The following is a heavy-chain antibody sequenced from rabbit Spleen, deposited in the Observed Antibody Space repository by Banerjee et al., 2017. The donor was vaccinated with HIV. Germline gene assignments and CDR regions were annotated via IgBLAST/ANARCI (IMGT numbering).Heavy chain of an antibody. J-gene: IGHJ4*01. CDR1: GFDFSNYNF. CDR3: ARGYTGTGYYSGSAYFNL. Sequence: QEQVEESGGDLVKPEGSLTLTCKASGFDFSNYNFMCWVRQAPGKGLTWIACINVVTGKALYASWAKGRFTFSRTSSTTVTLQMTSLTAADTATYFCARGYTGTGYYSGSAYFNLWGPGTLVTVS. D-gene: IGHD8-1*01. CDR2: INVVTGKA. V-gene: IGHV1S45*01.